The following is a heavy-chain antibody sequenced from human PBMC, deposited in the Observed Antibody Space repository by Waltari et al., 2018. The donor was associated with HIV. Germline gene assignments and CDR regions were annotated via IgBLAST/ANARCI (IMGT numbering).Heavy chain of an antibody. J-gene: IGHJ4*02. CDR1: GFTFTSNW. D-gene: IGHD2-2*01. CDR3: ATSSSADAH. Sequence: EEQLVESGGGLVQPGESLRLSCVASGFTFTSNWMRWFRQAPGRGREGVASRKYDGTERKYADSVKGRFTISRDNAKTSLLLEMHNLRVEDTGIYSCATSSSADAHGGQGTLVTVSS. CDR2: RKYDGTER. V-gene: IGHV3-7*03.